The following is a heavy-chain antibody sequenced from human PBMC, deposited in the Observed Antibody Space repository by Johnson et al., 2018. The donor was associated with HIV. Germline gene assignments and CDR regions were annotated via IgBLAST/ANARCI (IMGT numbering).Heavy chain of an antibody. CDR1: GFTFSRCG. CDR2: ISDRGGTI. J-gene: IGHJ3*02. D-gene: IGHD4-17*01. Sequence: VQLVESGGGVVQPGTSLRLSCAASGFTFSRCGMHWVRQAPGKGLEWVSYISDRGGTIYYADSVKGRFTISRDNAKNSLNLQMNSLRDEDTAVYYCARRTVTALFDIWGQGTMVTVSS. V-gene: IGHV3-48*02. CDR3: ARRTVTALFDI.